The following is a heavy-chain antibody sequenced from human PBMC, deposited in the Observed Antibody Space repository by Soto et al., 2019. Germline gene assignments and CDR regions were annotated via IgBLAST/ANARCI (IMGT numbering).Heavy chain of an antibody. V-gene: IGHV3-21*01. J-gene: IGHJ3*02. Sequence: GGSLRLSCAASGFTFSSYSMNWVRQAPGKGLEWVSSISSSSSYIYYADSVKGRFTISRDNAKNSLYLQMNSLRAEDTAVYYCSRDLSLRYGSGGSCYQDERSLDAFDIWGQGTMVTVSS. D-gene: IGHD2-15*01. CDR2: ISSSSSYI. CDR3: SRDLSLRYGSGGSCYQDERSLDAFDI. CDR1: GFTFSSYS.